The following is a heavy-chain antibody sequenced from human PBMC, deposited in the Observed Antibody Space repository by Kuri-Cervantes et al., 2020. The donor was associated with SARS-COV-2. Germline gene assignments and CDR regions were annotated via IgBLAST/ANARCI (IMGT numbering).Heavy chain of an antibody. J-gene: IGHJ4*02. Sequence: GESLKISCAASAFTYSRYAMSWVRQAPGKGLEWVSSISASGGSTYYADSVTGRFTISRDSSKNTLNLQMNSLRAEDTAVYYCAKYDGSGWYPFDYWGQGTLVTVSS. CDR2: ISASGGST. D-gene: IGHD6-19*01. V-gene: IGHV3-23*01. CDR3: AKYDGSGWYPFDY. CDR1: AFTYSRYA.